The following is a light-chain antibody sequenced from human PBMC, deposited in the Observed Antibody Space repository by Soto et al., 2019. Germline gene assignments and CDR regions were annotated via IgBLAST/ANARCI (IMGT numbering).Light chain of an antibody. CDR2: GAS. CDR1: QSVSSSY. J-gene: IGKJ1*01. Sequence: EIVLTQSPGTLSLSPGERATLSCRASQSVSSSYLAWYQQKPGQAPRLLIYGASSRATGIPDRFSGSGSGTDFTLIISRLEPEDFAVYYCQQYGSSPWTFGQGTKGDIK. CDR3: QQYGSSPWT. V-gene: IGKV3-20*01.